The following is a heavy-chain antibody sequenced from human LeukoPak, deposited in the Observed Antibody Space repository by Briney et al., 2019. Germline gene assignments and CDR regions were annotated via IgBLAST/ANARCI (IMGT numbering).Heavy chain of an antibody. Sequence: SETLSLTCTVSGGSISSYYWSWIRQPPGKGLEWIGYIYYSGSTNYNPSLKSRVTIPVDTSKNQFSLKLSSVTAADTAVYYCANYDSSGYDAFDIWGQGTMVTVSS. CDR1: GGSISSYY. J-gene: IGHJ3*02. V-gene: IGHV4-59*01. CDR3: ANYDSSGYDAFDI. D-gene: IGHD3-22*01. CDR2: IYYSGST.